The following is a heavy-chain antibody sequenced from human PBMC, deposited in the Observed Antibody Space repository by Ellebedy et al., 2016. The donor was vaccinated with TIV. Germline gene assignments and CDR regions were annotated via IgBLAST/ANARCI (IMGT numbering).Heavy chain of an antibody. CDR2: IYTSGST. CDR3: ARDLEWPPGWYFDL. V-gene: IGHV4-4*07. D-gene: IGHD3-3*01. Sequence: SETLSLXXTVSGGSISSYYWSWIRQPAGKGLEWIGRIYTSGSTNYNPSLKSRVTMSVDTSKNQFSLKLSSVTAADTAVYYCARDLEWPPGWYFDLWGRGIVVTVSS. CDR1: GGSISSYY. J-gene: IGHJ2*01.